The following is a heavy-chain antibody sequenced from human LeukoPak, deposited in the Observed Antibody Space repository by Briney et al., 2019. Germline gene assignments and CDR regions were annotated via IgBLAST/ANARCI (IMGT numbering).Heavy chain of an antibody. CDR1: GYTFNSYS. Sequence: GGSLRLSCAASGYTFNSYSMNWVRQAPGKGLEWVSSISSSSSYIYYADSVKGRFTISRDNAKNSLYLQMNSLRAEDTAVYYCASGYWNDGYWGQGTLVTVSS. CDR3: ASGYWNDGY. J-gene: IGHJ4*02. D-gene: IGHD1-1*01. CDR2: ISSSSSYI. V-gene: IGHV3-21*01.